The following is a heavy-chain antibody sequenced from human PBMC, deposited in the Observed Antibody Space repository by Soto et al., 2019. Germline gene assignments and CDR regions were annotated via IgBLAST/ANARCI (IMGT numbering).Heavy chain of an antibody. J-gene: IGHJ6*02. CDR3: ARWYVGSGPGYYYGMDV. V-gene: IGHV1-69*02. CDR1: GGTFSSYT. Sequence: QVQLVQSGAEVKKPGSSVKVSCKASGGTFSSYTISWVRQAPGQGLEWMGRIIPILGIANYAQKFQGRVTITADKSTSTASMELSSLRSEDTDVYYCARWYVGSGPGYYYGMDVWGQGTTVTVSS. CDR2: IIPILGIA. D-gene: IGHD3-10*01.